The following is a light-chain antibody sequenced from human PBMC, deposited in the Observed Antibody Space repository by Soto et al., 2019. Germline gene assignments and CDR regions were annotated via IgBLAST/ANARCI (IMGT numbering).Light chain of an antibody. CDR3: QQFGSSPGFT. J-gene: IGKJ3*01. CDR2: GAS. V-gene: IGKV3-20*01. CDR1: QSVSSSY. Sequence: EIVLTQSPGTLSLSPGERATLSCRASQSVSSSYLAWYQHKPGQAPRLLIYGASSRATGIPDRFSGSGSGTDFTLTISRLEPEDFAVYYCQQFGSSPGFTFGPGTIVDIK.